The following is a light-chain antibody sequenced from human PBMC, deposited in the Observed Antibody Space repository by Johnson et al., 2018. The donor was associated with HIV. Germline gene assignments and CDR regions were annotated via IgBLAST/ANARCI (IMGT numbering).Light chain of an antibody. V-gene: IGLV1-51*01. J-gene: IGLJ1*01. CDR3: GTWDSSLSAL. CDR1: SSNIGNNY. Sequence: QSVLTQPPSVSAAPGQKVTISCSGSSSNIGNNYVSWYQQLPGTAPKLLIYDNNKRPSGIPDRFSGSKSGTSATLGITGLPTGDEADYYCGTWDSSLSALFGTGTKVTVL. CDR2: DNN.